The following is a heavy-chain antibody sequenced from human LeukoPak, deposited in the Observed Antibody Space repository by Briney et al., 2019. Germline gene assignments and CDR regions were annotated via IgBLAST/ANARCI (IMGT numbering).Heavy chain of an antibody. V-gene: IGHV3-23*01. D-gene: IGHD5-24*01. CDR2: IPDGSSNT. J-gene: IGHJ4*02. CDR1: GFTFSSYA. CDR3: AKWLRVATTYFDY. Sequence: GGSLRLSCAASGFTFSSYAMSWVRQTPGKGLEWVSTIPDGSSNTYYADSVKGRFTISRDNSKNTLYLQMNSLGAEDTAVYYCAKWLRVATTYFDYWGQGTLVTVSS.